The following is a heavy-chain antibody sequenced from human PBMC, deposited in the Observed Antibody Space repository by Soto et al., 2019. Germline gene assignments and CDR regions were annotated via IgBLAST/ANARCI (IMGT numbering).Heavy chain of an antibody. J-gene: IGHJ4*02. CDR3: ARDRRYCSGTSCFTFLGPDY. CDR2: INPSGGDT. V-gene: IGHV1-46*01. D-gene: IGHD2-2*02. Sequence: XSVKVSCNASVYTFTNFFIHCVRQAPGQGIEWMGIINPSGGDTTYAQKFQGRVTMTGDMSTSTVYMDLSSLRFEDTAVYYCARDRRYCSGTSCFTFLGPDYWGQGTLVTVSS. CDR1: VYTFTNFF.